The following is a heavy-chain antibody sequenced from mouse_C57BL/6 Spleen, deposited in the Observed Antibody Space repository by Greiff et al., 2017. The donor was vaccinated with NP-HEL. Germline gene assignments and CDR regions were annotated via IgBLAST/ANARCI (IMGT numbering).Heavy chain of an antibody. CDR1: GFTFSSYA. D-gene: IGHD6-1*01. Sequence: EVQGVESGGGLVKPGGSLKLSCAASGFTFSSYAMSWVRQTPEKRLEWVATISDGGSYTYYPDNVKGRFTISRDNAKNNLYLQMSHLKAEDTAMYYCARGGSWVDYWGQGTSVTVAS. CDR3: ARGGSWVDY. J-gene: IGHJ4*01. CDR2: ISDGGSYT. V-gene: IGHV5-4*01.